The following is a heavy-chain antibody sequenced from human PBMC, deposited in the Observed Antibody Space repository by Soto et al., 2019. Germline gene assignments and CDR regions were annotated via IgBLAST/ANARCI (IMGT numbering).Heavy chain of an antibody. V-gene: IGHV4-31*03. CDR1: GGSISSGGYY. Sequence: QVQLQESGPGLVKPSQTLSLTCTVSGGSISSGGYYWSWIRQHPGKGLEWIGYIYYSGSTYYNPSLSSRVTISVDTSKNQFTLKLSSVTAADTAVYYCAGGVDWVSIDYWGPGTLVTVSS. CDR2: IYYSGST. D-gene: IGHD3-9*01. CDR3: AGGVDWVSIDY. J-gene: IGHJ4*02.